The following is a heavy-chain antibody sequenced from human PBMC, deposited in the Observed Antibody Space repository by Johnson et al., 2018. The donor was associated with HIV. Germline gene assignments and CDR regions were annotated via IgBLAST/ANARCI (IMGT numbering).Heavy chain of an antibody. Sequence: QVHLVESGGGVVQPGGSLRLSCAASGFTFSSYGMHWVRQAPGKGLEWVAFIRYDGSNKYYADSVKGRFTISRDNSKNTLYLQMNSLRDEDTALYYCAKDRSGGALGAFDIWGHGTMVTVSS. CDR1: GFTFSSYG. V-gene: IGHV3-30*02. J-gene: IGHJ3*02. CDR2: IRYDGSNK. CDR3: AKDRSGGALGAFDI. D-gene: IGHD2-15*01.